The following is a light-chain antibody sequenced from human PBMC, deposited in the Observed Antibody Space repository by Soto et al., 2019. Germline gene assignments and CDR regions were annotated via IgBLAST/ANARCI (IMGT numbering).Light chain of an antibody. CDR3: HQYDGGPYT. CDR1: QSVSTN. CDR2: GAS. J-gene: IGKJ2*01. V-gene: IGKV3-15*01. Sequence: VMTQSPAILSLSPGERATLSCRASQSVSTNVAWYQQIPGQTPRLLIHGASTRATGIPVRFSGSGSGTEFTLTISSLQSEDFAVYYCHQYDGGPYTFGQGTKVEI.